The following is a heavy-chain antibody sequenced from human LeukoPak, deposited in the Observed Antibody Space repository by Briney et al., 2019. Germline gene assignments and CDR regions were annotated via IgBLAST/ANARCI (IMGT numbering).Heavy chain of an antibody. CDR1: DFTVSSNC. V-gene: IGHV3-53*01. D-gene: IGHD1-14*01. CDR3: ARGVEPLAANTLAY. J-gene: IGHJ4*02. Sequence: AGGSLRLSCAASDFTVSSNCMSRVRQAPGKGLEWVSALNSGGSRFYADSVQGRFTISRDNSKNTLYLEMNSLSPDDTAVYYCARGVEPLAANTLAYWGQGTLVTVSS. CDR2: LNSGGSR.